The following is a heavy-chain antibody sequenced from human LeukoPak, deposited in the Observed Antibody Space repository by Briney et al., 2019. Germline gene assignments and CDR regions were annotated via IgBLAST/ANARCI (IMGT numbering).Heavy chain of an antibody. J-gene: IGHJ6*03. V-gene: IGHV4-59*01. CDR2: IYYSGST. Sequence: SETPSLTCTVSGGSISSYYWSWIRHPPGKGLEWIGYIYYSGSTNYKSSLKSRVTISVDTSKNQFSLKLSSVTAADTAVYYCARTTEGGYSYGYFYYYYMDVWGKGTTVTISS. CDR3: ARTTEGGYSYGYFYYYYMDV. D-gene: IGHD5-18*01. CDR1: GGSISSYY.